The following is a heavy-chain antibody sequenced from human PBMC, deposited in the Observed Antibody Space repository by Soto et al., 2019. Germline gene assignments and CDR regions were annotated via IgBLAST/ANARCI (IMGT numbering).Heavy chain of an antibody. D-gene: IGHD6-19*01. J-gene: IGHJ6*02. Sequence: GGSLRLSCAASGFTFSSYGMHWVRQAPGKGLEWVAVISYDGSNKYYADSVKGRFTISRDNSKNTLYLQMNSLRAEDTAVYYCAKDRSRSGWSWVYYGMDVWGQGTTVTVSS. CDR1: GFTFSSYG. CDR2: ISYDGSNK. V-gene: IGHV3-30*18. CDR3: AKDRSRSGWSWVYYGMDV.